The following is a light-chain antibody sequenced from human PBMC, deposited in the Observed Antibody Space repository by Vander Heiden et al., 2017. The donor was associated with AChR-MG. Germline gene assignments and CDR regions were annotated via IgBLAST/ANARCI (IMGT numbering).Light chain of an antibody. V-gene: IGLV3-25*03. CDR3: QSADSSGTYV. CDR1: ALPKQY. Sequence: YELTQPPPASVSPGQTARTTCSGDALPKQYAYWYQQKPGQAPVLVIYKDSERPSGIPERFSGSSSGTTVTLTISGVQAEDEADYYCQSADSSGTYVFGTGTKVTVL. J-gene: IGLJ1*01. CDR2: KDS.